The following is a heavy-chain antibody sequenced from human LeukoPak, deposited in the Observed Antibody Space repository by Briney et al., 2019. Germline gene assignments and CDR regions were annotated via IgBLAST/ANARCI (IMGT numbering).Heavy chain of an antibody. D-gene: IGHD2/OR15-2a*01. CDR2: ITHSGST. CDR1: GGSFSDYY. V-gene: IGHV4-34*01. CDR3: ASLKYPFDAFHI. J-gene: IGHJ3*02. Sequence: PSETLSLTCAVYGGSFSDYYWNWIRQPPGKGLEWIGEITHSGSTNYNPSLNSRVSISIDTSKNQFSLKLSSVTAADTALYYCASLKYPFDAFHIWGQGTMVTVSS.